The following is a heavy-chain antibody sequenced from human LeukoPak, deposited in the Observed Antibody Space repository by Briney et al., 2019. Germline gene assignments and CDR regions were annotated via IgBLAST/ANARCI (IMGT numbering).Heavy chain of an antibody. V-gene: IGHV4-4*02. CDR3: ARDKSSYYGSGSYLDY. CDR1: GGSISSSNW. D-gene: IGHD3-10*01. CDR2: IYHSGST. Sequence: SETLSLTCAVSGGSISSSNWWSWIRQPPGKGLEWIGEIYHSGSTNYNPSLKSRVTISVDKSKTQFSLKLSSVTAADTAVYYCARDKSSYYGSGSYLDYWGQGTLVTVSS. J-gene: IGHJ4*02.